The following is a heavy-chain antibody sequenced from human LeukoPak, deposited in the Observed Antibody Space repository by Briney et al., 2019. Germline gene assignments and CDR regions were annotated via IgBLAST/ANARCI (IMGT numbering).Heavy chain of an antibody. Sequence: GGSLRLSCAASGFTFSSYGMHWVRQAPGKGLEWVAVIWYDGSNKYYADSVKGRFTISRDNSKYTLYLQMNSLRAEDTAVYYCARDPSITIFGVVSNWFDPWGQGTLVTVSS. CDR2: IWYDGSNK. V-gene: IGHV3-33*01. J-gene: IGHJ5*02. CDR3: ARDPSITIFGVVSNWFDP. CDR1: GFTFSSYG. D-gene: IGHD3-3*01.